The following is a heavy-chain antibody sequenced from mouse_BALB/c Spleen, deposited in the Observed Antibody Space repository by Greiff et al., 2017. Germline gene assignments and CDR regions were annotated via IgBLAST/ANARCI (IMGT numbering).Heavy chain of an antibody. Sequence: EVKLVESGGGLVKPGGSLKLSCAASGFAFSSYDMSWVRQTPEKRLEWVAYISSGGGSTYYPDTVKGRFTISRDNAKNTLYLQMSSLKSEDTAMYYCARRTVDYWGQGTTLTVSS. V-gene: IGHV5-12-1*01. CDR1: GFAFSSYD. CDR2: ISSGGGST. CDR3: ARRTVDY. J-gene: IGHJ2*01. D-gene: IGHD1-1*01.